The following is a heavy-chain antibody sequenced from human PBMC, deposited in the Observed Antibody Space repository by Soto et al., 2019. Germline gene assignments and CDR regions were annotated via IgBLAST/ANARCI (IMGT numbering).Heavy chain of an antibody. J-gene: IGHJ4*02. CDR3: ARALGYSSTSRLDL. V-gene: IGHV1-8*01. CDR2: MNPDTGNT. Sequence: QVQLVQSGAEVEKPGASVKVSCKASGYTFTTYDFNWVRQAPGHGLEWMGWMNPDTGNTGYAQKFQGSVTMTRDTSIRTAFMALSGLTAEDTAVYYCARALGYSSTSRLDLWGQGTLVTVSS. D-gene: IGHD6-19*01. CDR1: GYTFTTYD.